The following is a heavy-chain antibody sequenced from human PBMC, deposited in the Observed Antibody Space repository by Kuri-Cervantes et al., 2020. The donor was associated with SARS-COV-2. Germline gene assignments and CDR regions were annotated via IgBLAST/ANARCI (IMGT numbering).Heavy chain of an antibody. CDR2: LSSGGFIT. CDR1: GLTIRDNY. Sequence: GGSLRLSCAVTGLTIRDNYMTWVRQAPGKGLDWVSSLSSGGFITYYADSAKGRFTISSDVSKNTVHLQMDRLRGEDTAIYYCARSRVGPDSSGYYFDHWGQGIPVTVSS. CDR3: ARSRVGPDSSGYYFDH. D-gene: IGHD3-22*01. J-gene: IGHJ4*02. V-gene: IGHV3-53*01.